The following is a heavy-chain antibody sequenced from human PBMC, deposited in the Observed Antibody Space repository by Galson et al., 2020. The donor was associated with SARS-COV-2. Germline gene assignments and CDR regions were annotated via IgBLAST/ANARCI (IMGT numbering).Heavy chain of an antibody. CDR2: MYATGTT. V-gene: IGHV4-61*02. CDR1: GISVSSGSYF. Sequence: SETLSLTCTVSGISVSSGSYFWSWIRQPAGKGLEYIGRMYATGTTNYNPSLKSRVTISTDASKNQFSLNLTSVTAADTAVYYCATGSTRYYYYFGMDIWGRGTTVTVSS. D-gene: IGHD3-10*01. J-gene: IGHJ6*02. CDR3: ATGSTRYYYYFGMDI.